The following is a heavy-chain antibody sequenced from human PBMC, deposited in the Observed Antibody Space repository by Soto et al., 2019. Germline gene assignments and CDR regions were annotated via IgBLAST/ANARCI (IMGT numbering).Heavy chain of an antibody. Sequence: HPGGSLRLSCAASGFTFSSYAMSRARQGPGKGLEWVAAIGGKGGNPYYAGSVTGRLTISRDNSEYTLFLQMDSLRAEDTDIYYSAKEMATNHSEYFHHWHQGTLVAIAS. D-gene: IGHD2-8*01. CDR1: GFTFSSYA. V-gene: IGHV3-23*01. CDR2: IGGKGGNP. J-gene: IGHJ1*01. CDR3: AKEMATNHSEYFHH.